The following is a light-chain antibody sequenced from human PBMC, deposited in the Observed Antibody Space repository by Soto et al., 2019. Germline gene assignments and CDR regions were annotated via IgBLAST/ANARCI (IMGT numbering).Light chain of an antibody. CDR1: QSVSSY. Sequence: EIGLTQCPATLSLSPGERATLSCRASQSVSSYLAWYQQKPGQAPRLLIYDASNRATGIPARFSGSGSGTDFTLTISSLEPEDFAVYYCQQRSNWPPITFGQGTRLEIK. CDR2: DAS. CDR3: QQRSNWPPIT. J-gene: IGKJ5*01. V-gene: IGKV3-11*01.